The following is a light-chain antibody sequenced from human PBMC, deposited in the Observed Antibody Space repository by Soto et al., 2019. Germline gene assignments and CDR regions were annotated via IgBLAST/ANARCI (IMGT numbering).Light chain of an antibody. CDR3: TSFTSSSTVV. V-gene: IGLV2-14*01. Sequence: QSALTQPASVSGSPGQSITISCTGTSSDIAAYNHVSWYQQHPGKAPKLLIYDVNNRPSGVSSRFSGSKSGNTASLTISGLQAEDEADYHCTSFTSSSTVVFGGGTKLTVL. CDR1: SSDIAAYNH. J-gene: IGLJ2*01. CDR2: DVN.